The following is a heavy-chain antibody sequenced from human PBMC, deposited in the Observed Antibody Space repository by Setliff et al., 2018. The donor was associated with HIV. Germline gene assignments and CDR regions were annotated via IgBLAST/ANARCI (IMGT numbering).Heavy chain of an antibody. CDR1: GGSISSYC. V-gene: IGHV4-4*09. CDR3: ARRIDNSGSLPAKNWFDT. J-gene: IGHJ5*02. D-gene: IGHD3-10*01. Sequence: TLSLTCTVSGGSISSYCWNWIRQPPGKGLEWIGYIFASGSSLYNPSLQSRVSISIDTSKNQFSLKLSSVTAADTAVYYCARRIDNSGSLPAKNWFDTWGQGRLVTVSS. CDR2: IFASGSS.